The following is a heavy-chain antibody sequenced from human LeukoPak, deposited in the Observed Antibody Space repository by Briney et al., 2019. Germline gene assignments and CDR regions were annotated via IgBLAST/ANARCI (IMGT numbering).Heavy chain of an antibody. V-gene: IGHV3-30*02. Sequence: GGPLRLSCAASGFTISSYGMSWVRQAPGKGLEWVAFTQYDGGNKYYADSVKGRFTISRDNSKNTLYLQMNSLRAEDTAVYYCAKVGTSGYYWDYFDHWGQGTLVTVSS. CDR2: TQYDGGNK. J-gene: IGHJ4*02. CDR3: AKVGTSGYYWDYFDH. CDR1: GFTISSYG. D-gene: IGHD3-22*01.